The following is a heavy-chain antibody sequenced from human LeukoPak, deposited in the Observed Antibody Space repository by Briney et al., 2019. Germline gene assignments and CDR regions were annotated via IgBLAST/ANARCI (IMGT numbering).Heavy chain of an antibody. J-gene: IGHJ4*02. CDR2: IYTSGST. CDR1: GGSISSSSYY. D-gene: IGHD6-6*01. CDR3: ARRDSSSAVDY. Sequence: SETLSLTCTVSGGSISSSSYYWGWIRQPPGKGLEWIGYIYTSGSTNYNPSLKSRVTISVDTSKNQFSLKLSSVTAADTAVYYCARRDSSSAVDYWGQGTLVTVSS. V-gene: IGHV4-61*05.